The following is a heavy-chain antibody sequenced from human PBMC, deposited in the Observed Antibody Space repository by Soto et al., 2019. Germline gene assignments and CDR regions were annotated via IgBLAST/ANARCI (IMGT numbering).Heavy chain of an antibody. Sequence: SETLSLTCAVYGGSFSGYYWSWIRQPPGKGLEWIGEINHSGSTNYNPSLKSRVTISVDTSKNQFSLKLSSVTAADTAVYYCARGQGYCSGGSCYSYYYYYYMDVWGKGTTVTVSS. J-gene: IGHJ6*03. D-gene: IGHD2-15*01. V-gene: IGHV4-34*01. CDR1: GGSFSGYY. CDR2: INHSGST. CDR3: ARGQGYCSGGSCYSYYYYYYMDV.